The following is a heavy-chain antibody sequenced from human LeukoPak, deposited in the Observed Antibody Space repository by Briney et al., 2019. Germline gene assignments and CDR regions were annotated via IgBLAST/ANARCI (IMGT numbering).Heavy chain of an antibody. V-gene: IGHV4-34*01. D-gene: IGHD6-19*01. Sequence: SETLSLTCAVHGGSFSGYYWSWIRQPPGKGLEWIGEINHSGSTNYNPSLKSRVTISVDTSKNQFSLKLSSVTAADTAVYYCARAKGQQWLVLRYWDYWGQGTLVTVSS. CDR1: GGSFSGYY. CDR2: INHSGST. J-gene: IGHJ4*02. CDR3: ARAKGQQWLVLRYWDY.